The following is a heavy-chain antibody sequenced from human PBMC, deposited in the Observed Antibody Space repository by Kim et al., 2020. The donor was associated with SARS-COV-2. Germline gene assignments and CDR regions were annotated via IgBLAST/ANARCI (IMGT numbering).Heavy chain of an antibody. Sequence: GGSLRLSCAASGFTVSNSTMSWVRQAPGKGLEWVSVISGRAGSTYSAASVKGRFTISRNDSKRTHYLQMITLLAEDTAIYYCAKGSSVDYSWDFDHWGQGNPVTVFS. V-gene: IGHV3-23*01. D-gene: IGHD2-15*01. CDR2: ISGRAGST. CDR1: GFTVSNST. CDR3: AKGSSVDYSWDFDH. J-gene: IGHJ4*02.